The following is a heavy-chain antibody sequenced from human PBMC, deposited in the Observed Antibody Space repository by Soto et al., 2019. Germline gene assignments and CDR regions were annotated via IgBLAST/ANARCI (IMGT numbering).Heavy chain of an antibody. D-gene: IGHD6-6*01. CDR3: AKDREEAARPRWFDP. CDR1: GFTFSSYA. CDR2: ISGSGGST. J-gene: IGHJ5*02. Sequence: GGSLRLSCAASGFTFSSYAMSWVRQAPGKGLEWVSAISGSGGSTYYADSVKGRFTISRDNSKNTLYLQMSSLRAEDTAVYYCAKDREEAARPRWFDPWGQGTLVTVSS. V-gene: IGHV3-23*01.